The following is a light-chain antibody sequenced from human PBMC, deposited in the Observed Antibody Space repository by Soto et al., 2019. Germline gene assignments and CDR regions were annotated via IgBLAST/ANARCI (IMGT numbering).Light chain of an antibody. CDR1: QSISSW. CDR3: QYYNSSPLT. Sequence: DIQMTQSPSTLSASVGDRVTITCRASQSISSWLAWYQQKPGKAPKLLIYKASSLESGLPSRFSGSGSGTESTITISRLQPDDSANYYRQYYNSSPLTFGGGTKVEIK. J-gene: IGKJ4*01. V-gene: IGKV1-5*03. CDR2: KAS.